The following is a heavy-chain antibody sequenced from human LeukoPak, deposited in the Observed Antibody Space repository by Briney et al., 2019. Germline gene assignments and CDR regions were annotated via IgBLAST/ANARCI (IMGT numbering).Heavy chain of an antibody. CDR3: ATEIQARYFDWLLFSTPYVTLDV. D-gene: IGHD3-9*01. V-gene: IGHV3-53*01. Sequence: PGGSLRLSCAASGFTVSSNYMSWVRQAPGKGLEWVSVIYSGGSTYYADSVKGRFTISRDNSKNTLYLQMNSLRAEDTAVYYCATEIQARYFDWLLFSTPYVTLDVWGQGTTVTVSS. J-gene: IGHJ6*02. CDR2: IYSGGST. CDR1: GFTVSSNY.